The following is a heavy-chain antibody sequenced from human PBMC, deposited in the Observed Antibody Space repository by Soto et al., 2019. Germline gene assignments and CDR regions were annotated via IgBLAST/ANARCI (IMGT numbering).Heavy chain of an antibody. J-gene: IGHJ4*02. Sequence: PGGSLRLSCAASGFTFSSYCMHWVRQAPGKGLEWVAVISYDGSNKYYADSVKGRFTISRDNSKNTLYLQMNSLRAEDTAVYYCAKAPISSSWYIDYWGQGTLVTVSS. D-gene: IGHD6-13*01. CDR1: GFTFSSYC. CDR2: ISYDGSNK. V-gene: IGHV3-30*18. CDR3: AKAPISSSWYIDY.